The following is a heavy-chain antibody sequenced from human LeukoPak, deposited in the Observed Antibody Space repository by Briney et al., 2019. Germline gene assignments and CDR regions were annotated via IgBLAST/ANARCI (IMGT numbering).Heavy chain of an antibody. Sequence: PSETLSLTCTVSGGSISSYYWSWIRQPAGKGLEWIGRIYTSGSTNYNPSLKSRVTMSVDTSKNQFSLKLSSVTAADTAVYYCARARAYYDSSGYYYPLVYFDYWGQGTLVTVSS. J-gene: IGHJ4*02. CDR3: ARARAYYDSSGYYYPLVYFDY. V-gene: IGHV4-4*07. CDR2: IYTSGST. D-gene: IGHD3-22*01. CDR1: GGSISSYY.